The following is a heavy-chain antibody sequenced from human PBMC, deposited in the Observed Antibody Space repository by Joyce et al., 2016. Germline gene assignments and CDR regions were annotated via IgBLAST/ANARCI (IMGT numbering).Heavy chain of an antibody. CDR3: ARSSYTNGIFDY. J-gene: IGHJ4*02. CDR2: LSSSSSYI. D-gene: IGHD2-8*01. V-gene: IGHV3-21*01. CDR1: GFTFSSYS. Sequence: EVPLVESGGGLVKPGGSLRLSCAASGFTFSSYSMSWVRQAPGKGLEWVSSLSSSSSYIKYTDSVKGRFTISRDNAKNSLYLQMNSLRVEDTAVYYCARSSYTNGIFDYWGQGTLVTVSS.